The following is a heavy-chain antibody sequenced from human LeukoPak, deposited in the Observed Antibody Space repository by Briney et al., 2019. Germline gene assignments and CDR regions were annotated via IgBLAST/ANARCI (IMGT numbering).Heavy chain of an antibody. V-gene: IGHV3-23*01. CDR2: IIDSGGST. J-gene: IGHJ4*02. D-gene: IGHD1-26*01. CDR3: ARAAKWELLDY. Sequence: PGGPLDLSCEASGFTFSGYALGWFPKAPGKGLEGVSAIIDSGGSTYYADSVKGRFTISRDNSKNTLYLQMNSLRAEDTAVYYCARAAKWELLDYWGQGTLVTVSS. CDR1: GFTFSGYA.